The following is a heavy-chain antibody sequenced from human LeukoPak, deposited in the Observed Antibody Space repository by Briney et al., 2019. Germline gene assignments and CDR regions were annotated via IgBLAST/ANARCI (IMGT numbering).Heavy chain of an antibody. Sequence: SETLSLTCTVSGGSISGHYWSWSRQPPGKGLEWIGYIYYTGTTNYNPSLRSRVTISVETSKNQFSLKLSSVTAADTAVYYCASIMMGATGGVYYYYMDVWGKGTTVTVSS. CDR1: GGSISGHY. V-gene: IGHV4-59*11. J-gene: IGHJ6*03. CDR2: IYYTGTT. D-gene: IGHD1-26*01. CDR3: ASIMMGATGGVYYYYMDV.